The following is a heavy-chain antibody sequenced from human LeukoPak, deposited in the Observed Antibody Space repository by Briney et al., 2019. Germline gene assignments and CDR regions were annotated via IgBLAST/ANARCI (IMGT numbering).Heavy chain of an antibody. CDR3: ASEKLWFGEPV. CDR1: GGSISSGSYC. V-gene: IGHV4-61*02. D-gene: IGHD3-10*01. CDR2: IYTSGST. Sequence: SQTLSLTCTVSGGSISSGSYCWSWIRQPAGKGLEWIGRIYTSGSTNYNPSLKSRVTIRVDTSKNQFSLKLSSVTAADTAVYYCASEKLWFGEPVWGQGTLVTVSS. J-gene: IGHJ4*02.